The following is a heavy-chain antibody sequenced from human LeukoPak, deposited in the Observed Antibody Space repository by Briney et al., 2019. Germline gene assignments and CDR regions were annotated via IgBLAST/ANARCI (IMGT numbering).Heavy chain of an antibody. Sequence: SETLSLTCAVYGGSFSGYYWSYIRQPPGKGLEWIGEISHSGGTNYNPSLKSRLTISVDTSKNQFSLKSNSVTAADTAVYYCASFRWAVGFEYWDQGTLVTVSS. D-gene: IGHD2-15*01. V-gene: IGHV4-34*01. J-gene: IGHJ4*02. CDR1: GGSFSGYY. CDR2: ISHSGGT. CDR3: ASFRWAVGFEY.